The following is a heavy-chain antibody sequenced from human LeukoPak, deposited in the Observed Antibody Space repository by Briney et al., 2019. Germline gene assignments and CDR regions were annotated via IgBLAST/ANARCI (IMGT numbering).Heavy chain of an antibody. J-gene: IGHJ4*02. CDR1: GFTFSDYA. V-gene: IGHV3-23*01. D-gene: IGHD2/OR15-2a*01. CDR2: ISGSGGST. CDR3: AKDLSTAAKYYFDY. Sequence: GGSLRLSCAVSGFTFSDYAMSWVRQAPGKGLEWVSSISGSGGSTYHADSVKGRFTISRDNSKNTLSLQMNSLRAEDTVLYYCAKDLSTAAKYYFDYWGQGTLVTVSS.